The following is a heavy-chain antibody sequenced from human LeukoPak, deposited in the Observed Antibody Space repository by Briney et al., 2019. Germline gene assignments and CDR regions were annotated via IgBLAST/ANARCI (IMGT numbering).Heavy chain of an antibody. CDR1: GFTFSSYN. CDR3: ARGTYFYDSSGYYHGWYFDY. V-gene: IGHV3-48*02. D-gene: IGHD3-22*01. Sequence: GGSLRLSCAASGFTFSSYNMNWVRQAPGKGLEWVSYINSSSSPMYNADSVKGRFTISRDSAKNSLYLQMNSLRDEDAAVYYCARGTYFYDSSGYYHGWYFDYWGQGTLVTVSS. J-gene: IGHJ4*02. CDR2: INSSSSPM.